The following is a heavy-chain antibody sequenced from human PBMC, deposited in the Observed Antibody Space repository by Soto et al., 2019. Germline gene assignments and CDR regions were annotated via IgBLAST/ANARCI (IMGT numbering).Heavy chain of an antibody. J-gene: IGHJ5*02. V-gene: IGHV4-34*01. D-gene: IGHD2-2*01. CDR1: GGSFSGYY. CDR3: ARNWIPAASPKREEKNWFDP. Sequence: QVQLQQWGAGLLKPSETLSLTCAVYGGSFSGYYWSWIRQPPGKGLEWIGEINHSGSTNYNPSLKSRVTISVATSKNQFSLRLSSVTAADTAVYYCARNWIPAASPKREEKNWFDPWGQGTLVTVSS. CDR2: INHSGST.